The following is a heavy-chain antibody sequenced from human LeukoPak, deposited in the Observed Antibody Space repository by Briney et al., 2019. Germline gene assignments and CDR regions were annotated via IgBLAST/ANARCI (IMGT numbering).Heavy chain of an antibody. CDR2: INPNSGGT. V-gene: IGHV1-2*02. Sequence: ASVKVSCKASGYTFTGYYMHWVRQAPGQGLEWMGWINPNSGGTNYAQKFQGRVTMTRDTSISTAYMELSRLRSDDTAVYYYARYPRRSSWGFDPWGQGTLVTVSS. D-gene: IGHD6-13*01. J-gene: IGHJ5*02. CDR3: ARYPRRSSWGFDP. CDR1: GYTFTGYY.